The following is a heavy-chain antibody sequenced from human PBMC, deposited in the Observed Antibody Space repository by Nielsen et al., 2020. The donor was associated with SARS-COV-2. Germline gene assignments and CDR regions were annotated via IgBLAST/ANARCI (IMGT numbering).Heavy chain of an antibody. CDR1: GYSFTSNW. CDR3: ARPASGTYQNPDS. V-gene: IGHV5-10-1*01. CDR2: IDPSDSYT. D-gene: IGHD1-26*01. J-gene: IGHJ4*02. Sequence: GESLKISCKGSGYSFTSNWITWARQVPGKGLEWVGRIDPSDSYTNYSPSFQGHVTISVDRAISTAFLQWSSLRASDSAMYYCARPASGTYQNPDSWGQGTLVTVTS.